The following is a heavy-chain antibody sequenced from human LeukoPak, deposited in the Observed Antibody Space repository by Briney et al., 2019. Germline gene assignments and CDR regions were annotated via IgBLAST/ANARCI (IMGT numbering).Heavy chain of an antibody. CDR3: AKEYFPYSSSLLGAFDI. CDR2: ISWNSGSI. V-gene: IGHV3-9*01. J-gene: IGHJ3*02. D-gene: IGHD6-13*01. CDR1: GFTFDDYA. Sequence: GGSLRLSCAASGFTFDDYAMHWVRQVPGKGLEWVSGISWNSGSIGYADSVKGRFTISRDNAKNSLYLQMNSLRAEDTALYYCAKEYFPYSSSLLGAFDIWGQGTMVTVSS.